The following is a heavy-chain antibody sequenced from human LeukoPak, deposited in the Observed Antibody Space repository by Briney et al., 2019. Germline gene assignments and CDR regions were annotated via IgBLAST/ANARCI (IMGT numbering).Heavy chain of an antibody. J-gene: IGHJ5*02. V-gene: IGHV4-59*01. CDR2: IYYSGST. CDR3: ARGSLIAAAGPYNWFDP. Sequence: SETLSLTCTVSGGSISSYYWSWIRQPPGKGLEWVGYIYYSGSTNYNPSFKSRVTISVDTSKNQFSLKLSSVTAADTAVYYCARGSLIAAAGPYNWFDPWGQGTLVTVSS. D-gene: IGHD6-13*01. CDR1: GGSISSYY.